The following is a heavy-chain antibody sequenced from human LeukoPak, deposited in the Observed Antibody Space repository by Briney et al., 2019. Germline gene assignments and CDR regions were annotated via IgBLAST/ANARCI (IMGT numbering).Heavy chain of an antibody. D-gene: IGHD4-23*01. V-gene: IGHV4-39*01. CDR1: GGSISSSSYY. Sequence: SETLSLTCTVSGGSISSSSYYWGWIRQPPGEGLVYIGSTYYSGSTYYNPSLKSRVTISVDTSKNQFSLTLSSVTAADTAVYYCARQDYGGNIDYWGQGTLVTVSS. J-gene: IGHJ4*02. CDR3: ARQDYGGNIDY. CDR2: TYYSGST.